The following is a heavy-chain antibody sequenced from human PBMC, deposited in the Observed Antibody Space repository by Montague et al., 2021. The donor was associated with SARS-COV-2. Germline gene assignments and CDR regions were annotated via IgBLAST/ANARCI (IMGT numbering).Heavy chain of an antibody. J-gene: IGHJ4*02. CDR2: LSYSGRP. CDR3: AGRLPQYTSGWYFDQ. CDR1: GGSFRDYA. Sequence: SETLSLTCDLAGGSFRDYAWSWIRQPPGKRLEWIGYLSYSGRPXXXPSXXXRVSISVDTSKNQFSLRLRSVIAADTAVYYCAGRLPQYTSGWYFDQWGQGTLVAVSS. D-gene: IGHD6-19*01. V-gene: IGHV4-59*08.